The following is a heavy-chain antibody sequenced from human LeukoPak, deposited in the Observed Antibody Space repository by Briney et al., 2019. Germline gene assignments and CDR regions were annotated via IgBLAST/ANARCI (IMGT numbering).Heavy chain of an antibody. Sequence: PGRSLRLSCSASGFTFNNYGMHWVRQAPGKGLEWVAVIWYDGSNKYYGDSVEGRFTVSRDNFENTLYLQMSSLRVEDTAVYFCARDREHLHYYGLDVWGQGTTVTVSS. CDR3: ARDREHLHYYGLDV. CDR2: IWYDGSNK. J-gene: IGHJ6*02. D-gene: IGHD1-26*01. V-gene: IGHV3-33*01. CDR1: GFTFNNYG.